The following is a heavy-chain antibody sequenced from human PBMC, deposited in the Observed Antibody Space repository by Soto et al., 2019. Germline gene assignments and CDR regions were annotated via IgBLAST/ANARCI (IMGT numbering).Heavy chain of an antibody. V-gene: IGHV3-74*01. CDR3: ASDLSGRADV. CDR1: GFTFSSYW. CDR2: MNEDGGTT. D-gene: IGHD3-10*01. J-gene: IGHJ6*02. Sequence: PGGSLRLSCAASGFTFSSYWMHWVRQAPGKGLVWVSRMNEDGGTTDYADSVKGRFTISRDNAKNTLYLQMNSLRVEDTAVYYCASDLSGRADVWGQETTVTVSS.